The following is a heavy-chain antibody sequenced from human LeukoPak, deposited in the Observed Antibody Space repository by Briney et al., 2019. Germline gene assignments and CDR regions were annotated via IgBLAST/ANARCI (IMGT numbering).Heavy chain of an antibody. Sequence: GGSLRLSCPASGFTFSSYAMSWVRQAPGKGLEWVSAISGTGGSTYYADSVKGRFTISRDNSNNTLYLQMNSLRAEDTAVYYCARVSYYDILTGPGDAFDIWGQGTMVTVSS. V-gene: IGHV3-23*01. CDR3: ARVSYYDILTGPGDAFDI. J-gene: IGHJ3*02. CDR1: GFTFSSYA. D-gene: IGHD3-9*01. CDR2: ISGTGGST.